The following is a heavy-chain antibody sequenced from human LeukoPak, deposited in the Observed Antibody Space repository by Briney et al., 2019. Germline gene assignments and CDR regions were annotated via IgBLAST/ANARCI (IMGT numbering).Heavy chain of an antibody. CDR2: IYPGDSDT. J-gene: IGHJ2*01. Sequence: GESLKISCKGSGYSFTSYWIGWVRQMPVKGLEWMGIIYPGDSDTRYSPSFQGQVTISADKSISTAYLQWSSLKASDTAMYYCARFPRIAAADHWYFDLWGRGTLVTVSS. V-gene: IGHV5-51*01. CDR3: ARFPRIAAADHWYFDL. CDR1: GYSFTSYW. D-gene: IGHD6-13*01.